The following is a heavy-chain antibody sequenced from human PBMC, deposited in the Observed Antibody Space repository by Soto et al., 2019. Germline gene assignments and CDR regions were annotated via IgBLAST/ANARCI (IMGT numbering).Heavy chain of an antibody. V-gene: IGHV3-66*01. D-gene: IGHD2-15*01. Sequence: EVQLVESGGGLVQPGGSLRLSCAASGFTVSSKYMTWVRQAPGKGLEWVSLIQSGGTTYYAASVKGRFTISRDTSENTLHLQMDSLRVEDTAVYYCARDDVLCDGGRCYGIPLDVWGKGTPVTVSS. CDR2: IQSGGTT. CDR3: ARDDVLCDGGRCYGIPLDV. CDR1: GFTVSSKY. J-gene: IGHJ6*04.